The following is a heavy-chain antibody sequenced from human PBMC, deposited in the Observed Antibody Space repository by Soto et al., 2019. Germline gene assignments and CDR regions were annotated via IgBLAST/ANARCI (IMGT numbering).Heavy chain of an antibody. CDR3: VCGGNFFIY. CDR2: MDQDGSET. J-gene: IGHJ4*02. V-gene: IGHV3-7*01. CDR1: GFTFSTYW. D-gene: IGHD3-16*01. Sequence: EVQLVESGGGLVQPGGSLRLSCAASGFTFSTYWMTWVRQPPGKGLESVANMDQDGSETYYVDSVRGRFTVSRDNAKNSLYLQMNSLRVEDTAVYYCVCGGNFFIYWGQGTLVTVSP.